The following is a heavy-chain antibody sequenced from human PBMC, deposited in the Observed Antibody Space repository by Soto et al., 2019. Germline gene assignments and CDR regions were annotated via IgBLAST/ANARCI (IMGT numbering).Heavy chain of an antibody. Sequence: SETLSLTCTVSGGSISSYYWSWIRQPPGKGLEWIGYIYYSGSTNYNPSLKSRVTISVDTSKNQFCLKLSSVTAADTAVYYCARDKSIVGATTGFDYWGQGTLVTVSS. J-gene: IGHJ4*02. CDR3: ARDKSIVGATTGFDY. D-gene: IGHD1-26*01. CDR1: GGSISSYY. V-gene: IGHV4-59*01. CDR2: IYYSGST.